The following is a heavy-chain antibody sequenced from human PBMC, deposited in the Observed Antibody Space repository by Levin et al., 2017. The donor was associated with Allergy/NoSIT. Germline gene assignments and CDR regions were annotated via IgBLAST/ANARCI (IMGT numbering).Heavy chain of an antibody. CDR2: INPNSGGT. J-gene: IGHJ4*02. CDR3: ARVVEMATIGEDY. V-gene: IGHV1-2*06. Sequence: ASVKVSCKASGYTFTGYYMHWVRQAPGQGLEWMGRINPNSGGTNYAQKFQGRVTMTRDTSISTAYMELSRLRSDDTAVYYCARVVEMATIGEDYWGQGTLVTVSS. D-gene: IGHD5-24*01. CDR1: GYTFTGYY.